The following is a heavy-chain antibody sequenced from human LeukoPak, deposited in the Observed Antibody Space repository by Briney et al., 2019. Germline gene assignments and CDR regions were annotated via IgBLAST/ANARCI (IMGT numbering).Heavy chain of an antibody. CDR1: GYTFTSYG. Sequence: ASVKVPCKASGYTFTSYGISWVRQAPGQGLEWMGWISAYNGNTNYAQKLQGRVTMTTDTSTSTAYMELRSLRSDDTAVYYCARGDYGDYYYYYYGMDVWGQGTTVTVSS. D-gene: IGHD4-17*01. CDR3: ARGDYGDYYYYYYGMDV. V-gene: IGHV1-18*01. CDR2: ISAYNGNT. J-gene: IGHJ6*02.